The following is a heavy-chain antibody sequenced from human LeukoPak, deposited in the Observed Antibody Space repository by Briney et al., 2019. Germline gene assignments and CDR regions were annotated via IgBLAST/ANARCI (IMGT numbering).Heavy chain of an antibody. J-gene: IGHJ3*01. CDR3: ARTNAFDV. Sequence: PSETLSLTCTFSVCSISPYHWSWIRQPPGKGLEWIGYIYYSGSTNYNPSLKSRLTISVDTSKNQFSLRLSSMTAADTSVYYCARTNAFDVWGQGTMVTVSS. CDR1: VCSISPYH. V-gene: IGHV4-59*01. CDR2: IYYSGST.